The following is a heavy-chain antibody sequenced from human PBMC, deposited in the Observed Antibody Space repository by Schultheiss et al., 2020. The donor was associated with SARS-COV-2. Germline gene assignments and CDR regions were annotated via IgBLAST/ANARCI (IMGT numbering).Heavy chain of an antibody. CDR2: IKQDGSEK. CDR1: GFTFSSYW. CDR3: ARDRRVRGVGGGGILYYYYYGMDV. Sequence: GESLKISCAASGFTFSSYWMSWVRQAPGKGLEWVANIKQDGSEKYYVDSVKGRFTISRDNAKNSLYLQMNSLRAEDTAVYYCARDRRVRGVGGGGILYYYYYGMDVWGQGTTVTVSS. V-gene: IGHV3-7*03. J-gene: IGHJ6*02. D-gene: IGHD3-10*01.